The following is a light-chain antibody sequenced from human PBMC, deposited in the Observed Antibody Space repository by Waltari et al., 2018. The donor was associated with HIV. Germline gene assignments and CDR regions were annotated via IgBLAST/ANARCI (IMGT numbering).Light chain of an antibody. J-gene: IGLJ2*01. V-gene: IGLV3-9*01. CDR3: QIWDSSTVV. CDR1: SIGSKS. Sequence: SYELAQPLSVSVALGQTARITCGGNSIGSKSVHWYQQRPGQAPGLVIYRDNNRPSGIPERLSGSSSGNTATLTISRAQAGDESDYYCQIWDSSTVVFGGGTKLTVL. CDR2: RDN.